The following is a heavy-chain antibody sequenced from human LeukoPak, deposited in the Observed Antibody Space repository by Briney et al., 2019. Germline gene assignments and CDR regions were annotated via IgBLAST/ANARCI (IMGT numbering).Heavy chain of an antibody. CDR3: ARDYYDILTGPVYYMDV. CDR1: GYTFTGYY. D-gene: IGHD3-9*01. Sequence: ASVSVSCKASGYTFTGYYMHWVRQAPGQGLEGMGWINPNSGGTNYAQKFQGRVTMTRDTSISTAYMELSRLRSDDTAVYYCARDYYDILTGPVYYMDVWGKGTTVTVSS. V-gene: IGHV1-2*02. CDR2: INPNSGGT. J-gene: IGHJ6*03.